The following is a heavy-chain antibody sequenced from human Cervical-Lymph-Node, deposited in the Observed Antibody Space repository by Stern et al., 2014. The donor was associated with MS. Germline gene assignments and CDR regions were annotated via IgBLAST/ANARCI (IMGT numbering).Heavy chain of an antibody. CDR2: MWTGQTSK. D-gene: IGHD1-26*01. CDR3: ARDLRMEPEY. V-gene: IGHV3-33*08. CDR1: GFPFRDYG. J-gene: IGHJ4*02. Sequence: VQLVESGGGVVQPGGSLTLSCVASGFPFRDYGIHWVRQAPGKGLEWGAVMWTGQTSKQKVRFTITRDNSKNTVYLQMNSLRVDDTSVYYCARDLRMEPEYWGQGTLVIVSS.